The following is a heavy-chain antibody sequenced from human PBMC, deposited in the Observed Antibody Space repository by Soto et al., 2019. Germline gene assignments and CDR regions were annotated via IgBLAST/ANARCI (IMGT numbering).Heavy chain of an antibody. CDR1: GDSISSYY. Sequence: SETLSLACTVSGDSISSYYWSWIRQPPGKGLEWIGYIYYSGSTNYNPSLKSRVTISVDTSKNQFSLKLSSVTAADTAVYYCARSNGDYGDNWSQGTLVTVSS. CDR2: IYYSGST. CDR3: ARSNGDYGDN. V-gene: IGHV4-59*01. D-gene: IGHD4-17*01. J-gene: IGHJ4*02.